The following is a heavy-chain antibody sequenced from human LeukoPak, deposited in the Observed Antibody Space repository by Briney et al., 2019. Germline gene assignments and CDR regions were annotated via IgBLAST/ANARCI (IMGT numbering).Heavy chain of an antibody. V-gene: IGHV3-7*03. CDR1: GFTFSSYW. CDR3: ARYKRARGDPRGLLWDY. CDR2: IKQNGSEK. Sequence: GGSLRLSCAASGFTFSSYWMSWVRQAPGKGLEWVANIKQNGSEKYNVDSVKGRFTISRDNAKNSLYLQMNSLRAEDTAVYYCARYKRARGDPRGLLWDYWGKGNRVTVSS. D-gene: IGHD4-17*01. J-gene: IGHJ4*02.